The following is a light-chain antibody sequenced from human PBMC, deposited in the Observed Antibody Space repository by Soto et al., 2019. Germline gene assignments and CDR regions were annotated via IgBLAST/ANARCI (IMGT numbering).Light chain of an antibody. CDR3: QQYFNSPFT. Sequence: DIVMTQSPDSLAVSLGERATINCKSSQSVFYSTDSKNYLAWYQQKPGQPPKLLFYWATTRESGVPDRISGSGSGTHFTLTISSLQAEDVAVYYCQQYFNSPFTYGQGTKPEIE. J-gene: IGKJ2*01. CDR1: QSVFYSTDSKNY. V-gene: IGKV4-1*01. CDR2: WAT.